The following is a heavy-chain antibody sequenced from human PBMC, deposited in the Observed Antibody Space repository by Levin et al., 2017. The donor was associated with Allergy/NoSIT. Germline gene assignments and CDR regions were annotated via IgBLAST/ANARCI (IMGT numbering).Heavy chain of an antibody. CDR3: ARDRVIQATGNQFYDSGLDV. CDR1: GGSISSFY. D-gene: IGHD5/OR15-5a*01. V-gene: IGHV4-59*01. J-gene: IGHJ6*02. Sequence: SETLSLTCTVSGGSISSFYWSWIRQPPGKGLEWIGHIYYSGATKYNHSLKSRVTISVDTSKNQFSLKLNSVTAAETAVYYCARDRVIQATGNQFYDSGLDVWGQGTTVTVS. CDR2: IYYSGAT.